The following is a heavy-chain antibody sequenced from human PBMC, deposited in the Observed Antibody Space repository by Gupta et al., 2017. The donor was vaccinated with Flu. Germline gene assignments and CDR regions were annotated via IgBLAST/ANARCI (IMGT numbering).Heavy chain of an antibody. J-gene: IGHJ6*02. V-gene: IGHV3-74*01. D-gene: IGHD3-16*01. CDR1: GFPFSRYW. Sequence: EVQLVQSGGGSVQPGGSLSLSCTASGFPFSRYWMHWVRQAPGKGLVWVAQINSDGSSTNYADSVKGRVTISRDNTKNTLHLQMTSLRAEDTAIYYCARPSGGNFFYGMDVWGQGTTVTVSS. CDR2: INSDGSST. CDR3: ARPSGGNFFYGMDV.